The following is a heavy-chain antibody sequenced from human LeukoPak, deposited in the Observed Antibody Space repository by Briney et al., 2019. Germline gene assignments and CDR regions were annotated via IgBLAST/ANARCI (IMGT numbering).Heavy chain of an antibody. Sequence: GGSLRLSCAASGFTFSDYYMSWVRQAPGKGLEWVSFISRSSGSYTNYADSVKGRFTISRDNAKNSLYLQMNSLRAEDTAVYFCARGGAAAALDYWGQGTLTTVSS. CDR3: ARGGAAAALDY. CDR1: GFTFSDYY. V-gene: IGHV3-11*06. J-gene: IGHJ4*02. CDR2: ISRSSGSYT. D-gene: IGHD6-13*01.